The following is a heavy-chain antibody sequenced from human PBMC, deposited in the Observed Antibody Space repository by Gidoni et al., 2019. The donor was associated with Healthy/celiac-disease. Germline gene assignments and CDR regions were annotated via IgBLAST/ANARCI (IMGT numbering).Heavy chain of an antibody. J-gene: IGHJ3*02. CDR3: ARVRDGYNNDAFDI. CDR1: GFTFSSYW. CDR2: INSDRSST. V-gene: IGHV3-74*01. Sequence: EVQLVESGGGLVQPGGSLRLSCAASGFTFSSYWMHWVRQAPGKGLVWVSRINSDRSSTSYADSVKGRFTISRDNAKNTLYLQMNSLRAEDTAVYYCARVRDGYNNDAFDIWGQGTMVTVSS. D-gene: IGHD5-12*01.